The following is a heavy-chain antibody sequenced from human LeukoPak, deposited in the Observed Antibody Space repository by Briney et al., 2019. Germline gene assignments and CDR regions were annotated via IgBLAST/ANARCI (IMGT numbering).Heavy chain of an antibody. D-gene: IGHD5-12*01. V-gene: IGHV3-53*01. CDR2: VYSGGNT. CDR3: ARSAGIAATIVLGY. CDR1: GFIVSSNY. J-gene: IGHJ4*02. Sequence: GGSLRLSCAASGFIVSSNYMSWVRQAPGKGPEWVSVVYSGGNTYYADSVKGRFTISRDNSKNTLYLQMNSLRAEDTAVYYCARSAGIAATIVLGYWGQGTLVTVSS.